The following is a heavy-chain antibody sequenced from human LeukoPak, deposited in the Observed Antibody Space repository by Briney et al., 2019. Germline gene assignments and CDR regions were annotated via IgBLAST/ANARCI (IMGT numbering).Heavy chain of an antibody. J-gene: IGHJ5*02. V-gene: IGHV1-69*13. D-gene: IGHD2-15*01. CDR2: IIPIFGTA. CDR3: ALGYCSGGSCYRYWFDP. CDR1: GGTFSSYA. Sequence: SVKVSCTASGGTFSSYAISWVRQAPGQGLDWMGGIIPIFGTANYAQKFQGRVTITADESTSTAYMELSSLRSEDTAVYYCALGYCSGGSCYRYWFDPWGQGTLVTVSS.